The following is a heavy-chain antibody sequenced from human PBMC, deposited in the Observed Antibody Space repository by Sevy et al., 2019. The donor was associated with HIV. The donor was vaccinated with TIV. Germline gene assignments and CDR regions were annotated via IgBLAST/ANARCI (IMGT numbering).Heavy chain of an antibody. CDR1: GFRLNTYA. V-gene: IGHV3-30*04. CDR3: ARDAGYTTKFHPLH. Sequence: GGSLRLSCSASGFRLNTYAMHWVRQAPGKGLEWVSVISSTGNFESYAASVKGRFTTFKDNSKNTVSLQMNSLRPEDTAMYYCARDAGYTTKFHPLHWGQGTLVTVSS. D-gene: IGHD5-12*01. J-gene: IGHJ4*02. CDR2: ISSTGNFE.